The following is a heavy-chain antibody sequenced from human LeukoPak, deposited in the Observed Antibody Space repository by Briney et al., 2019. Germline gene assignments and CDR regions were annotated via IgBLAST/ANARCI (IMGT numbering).Heavy chain of an antibody. D-gene: IGHD6-13*01. J-gene: IGHJ4*02. CDR1: GGSISSYY. CDR2: IYYSGST. Sequence: SETLSLTCTVSGGSISSYYWSWIRQPPGKGLEWIGYIYYSGSTYYNPSLKSRVTISVDTSKNQFSLKLSSVTAADTAVYYCATYSSSWRAYWGQGTLVTVSS. CDR3: ATYSSSWRAY. V-gene: IGHV4-59*08.